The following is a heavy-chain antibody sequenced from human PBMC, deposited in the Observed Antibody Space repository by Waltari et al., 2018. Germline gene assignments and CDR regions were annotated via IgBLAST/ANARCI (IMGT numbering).Heavy chain of an antibody. CDR2: VYLDGSQ. V-gene: IGHV2-5*02. CDR1: GFSFSTSGVG. CDR3: AHRPSHYDIFSGYYNYFDY. D-gene: IGHD3-9*01. J-gene: IGHJ4*02. Sequence: QITLKESGPTLVKPTQTLTLTCAFSGFSFSTSGVGVGWIRQPPGKALEWLAFVYLDGSQRYSPSLKGRLTITKDTSEDQVVLTMTNMDPVDTATYFCAHRPSHYDIFSGYYNYFDYWGQGILVTVSS.